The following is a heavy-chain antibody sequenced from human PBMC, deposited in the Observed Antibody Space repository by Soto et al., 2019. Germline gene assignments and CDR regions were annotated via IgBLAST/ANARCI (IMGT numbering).Heavy chain of an antibody. CDR2: IVVGSGNT. Sequence: SVKVSCKASGFTFTSSAMQWVRQARGQRLEWIGWIVVGSGNTNYAQKFQERVTITRDMSTSTAYMELSSLRSEDTAVYYCAAMGVRGVISTYGMDVWGQGTTVTV. CDR1: GFTFTSSA. J-gene: IGHJ6*02. V-gene: IGHV1-58*02. D-gene: IGHD3-10*01. CDR3: AAMGVRGVISTYGMDV.